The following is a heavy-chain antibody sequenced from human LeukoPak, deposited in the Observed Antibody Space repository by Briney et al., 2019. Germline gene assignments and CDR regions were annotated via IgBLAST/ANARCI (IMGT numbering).Heavy chain of an antibody. CDR1: GFTFSTYV. J-gene: IGHJ4*02. Sequence: GSLRLSCAASGFTFSTYVMTWVRQAQGKGLEWVSGITASGGSTWYADSVKGRFTISRDNSKNTLYLQMTSLRAEDTAIYYCVKSDYDILTPYHNWGQGTLVTVSS. CDR3: VKSDYDILTPYHN. CDR2: ITASGGST. V-gene: IGHV3-23*01. D-gene: IGHD3-9*01.